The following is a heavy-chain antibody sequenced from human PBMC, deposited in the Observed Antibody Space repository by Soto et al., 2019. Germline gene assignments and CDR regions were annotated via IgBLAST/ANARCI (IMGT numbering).Heavy chain of an antibody. CDR2: IYHGGSL. J-gene: IGHJ6*02. Sequence: SETLSLTCAVYGYSMTSGYYRGWARQPPGKGLEWLGSIYHGGSLYYNPSLKSRVTISLDTSKNHLSLDLTSVTAADTAVYYCTRTFDYYGMDVWGQGTTVSVSS. CDR1: GYSMTSGYY. CDR3: TRTFDYYGMDV. V-gene: IGHV4-38-2*01.